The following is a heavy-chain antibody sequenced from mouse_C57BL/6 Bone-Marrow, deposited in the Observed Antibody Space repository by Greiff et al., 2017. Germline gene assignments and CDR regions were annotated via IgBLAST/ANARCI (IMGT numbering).Heavy chain of an antibody. CDR2: IYPGDGDT. V-gene: IGHV1-80*01. Sequence: SGASVKISCKASGYAFSSYWMNWVKQRPGKGLEWLGQIYPGDGDTNYNGKFKGKATLTADKSSSTAYMQLSSRTSEDYAVYFCARRRVLRRGAFDYWGQGTTLTVSS. CDR3: ARRRVLRRGAFDY. CDR1: GYAFSSYW. D-gene: IGHD2-4*01. J-gene: IGHJ2*01.